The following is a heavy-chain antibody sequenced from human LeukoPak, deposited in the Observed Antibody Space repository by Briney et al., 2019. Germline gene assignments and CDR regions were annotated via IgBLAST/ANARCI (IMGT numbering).Heavy chain of an antibody. CDR1: GGSISSYY. CDR3: ARDQYYYDSSGYTNFDY. D-gene: IGHD3-22*01. J-gene: IGHJ4*02. CDR2: IYTSGST. Sequence: NSSETLSLTCTVSGGSISSYYWSWIRQPAGKGLEWIGRIYTSGSTNYNPSLKSRVTMSVDTSKNQFSLKLSSVTAADTAVYYCARDQYYYDSSGYTNFDYWGQGTLVTVSS. V-gene: IGHV4-4*07.